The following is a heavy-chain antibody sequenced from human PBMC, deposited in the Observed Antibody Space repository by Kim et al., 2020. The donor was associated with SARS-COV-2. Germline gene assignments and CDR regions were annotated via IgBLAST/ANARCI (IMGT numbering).Heavy chain of an antibody. D-gene: IGHD6-13*01. CDR3: GRIAAAGTDY. Sequence: STNYNPSLQSRVSISVDTTNAQFSQKLSSVTPADTAVYYCGRIAAAGTDYWGQGTLVTVSS. V-gene: IGHV4-34*01. CDR2: ST. J-gene: IGHJ4*02.